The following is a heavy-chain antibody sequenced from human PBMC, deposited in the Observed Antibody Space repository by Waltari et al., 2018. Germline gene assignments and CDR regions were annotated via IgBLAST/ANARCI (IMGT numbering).Heavy chain of an antibody. Sequence: EVQLVESGGVVVQPGGSLRLSCAASGFTFNHYAMHWVRQAPGKGLEWVSGISRNSGSIGYAGSVKGRFTISRDNAKNSLYLQMSSLTAEDTALYYCAKLTSDAYDVWGQGTMVTVSS. CDR2: ISRNSGSI. CDR1: GFTFNHYA. V-gene: IGHV3-9*01. CDR3: AKLTSDAYDV. D-gene: IGHD7-27*01. J-gene: IGHJ3*01.